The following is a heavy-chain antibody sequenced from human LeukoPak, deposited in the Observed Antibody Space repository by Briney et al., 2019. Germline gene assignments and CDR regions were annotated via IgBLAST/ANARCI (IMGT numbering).Heavy chain of an antibody. CDR2: ISYDGSNK. J-gene: IGHJ4*02. D-gene: IGHD2-15*01. CDR1: GYTLAELS. CDR3: AKGVVVVAAKGGFDY. V-gene: IGHV3-30*18. Sequence: SCKVSGYTLAELSMHWVRQAPGKGLEWVAVISYDGSNKYYADSVKGRFTISRDNSKNTLYLQMNSLRAEDTAVYYCAKGVVVVAAKGGFDYWGQGTLVTVSS.